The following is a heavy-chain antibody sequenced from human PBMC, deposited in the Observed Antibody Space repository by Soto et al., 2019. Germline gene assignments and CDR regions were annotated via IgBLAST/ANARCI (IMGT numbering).Heavy chain of an antibody. CDR3: ARDGRGYLTPWFDP. D-gene: IGHD5-18*01. Sequence: QVQLQESGPGLVKPSQTLSLTCTVSGGSISSGGYYWSWIRQHPGKGLEWIGYIYYSGSTYYNPSLKSRVTISVDTSKNQFSLKLSSVTAADTAVYYCARDGRGYLTPWFDPWGQGTLVTVSS. CDR1: GGSISSGGYY. J-gene: IGHJ5*02. CDR2: IYYSGST. V-gene: IGHV4-31*03.